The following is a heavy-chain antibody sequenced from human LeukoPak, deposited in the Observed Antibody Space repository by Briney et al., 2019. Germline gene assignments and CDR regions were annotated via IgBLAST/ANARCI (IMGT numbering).Heavy chain of an antibody. CDR2: IYSGGST. J-gene: IGHJ3*02. V-gene: IGHV3-53*01. Sequence: GGSLRLSCAASGFTVSSNYMSWVRQAPGKGLEWVSVIYSGGSTYYADSVKGRFTISRDNSKNTLYLQMNSLRAEDTAVYYCARVPGDMGAYHAFDIWGQGTMVTVSS. CDR1: GFTVSSNY. CDR3: ARVPGDMGAYHAFDI. D-gene: IGHD2-21*02.